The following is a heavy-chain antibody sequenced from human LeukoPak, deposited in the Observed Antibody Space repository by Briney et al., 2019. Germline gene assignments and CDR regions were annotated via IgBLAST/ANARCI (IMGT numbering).Heavy chain of an antibody. V-gene: IGHV1-2*02. D-gene: IGHD3-22*01. CDR2: INPNSGGT. CDR1: GYTFTGYY. J-gene: IGHJ4*02. Sequence: ASVKVSCKASGYTFTGYYMHWVRQAPGQGLEWMGLINPNSGGTNYVQKFQGRVTMTRDTSISTAYMELSRLRSDNTAVYYCVRAYDSSGYYVLGDYWRQGTLVTVS. CDR3: VRAYDSSGYYVLGDY.